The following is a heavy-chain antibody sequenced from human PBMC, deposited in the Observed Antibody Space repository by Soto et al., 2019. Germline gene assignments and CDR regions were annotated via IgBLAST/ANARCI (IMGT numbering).Heavy chain of an antibody. CDR1: GGFVTSGSYY. D-gene: IGHD1-1*01. CDR2: MSHSGGT. Sequence: QVQLQQWGAGLLKPSETLSLTCAVYGGFVTSGSYYWSWIRQPPGKGLEWIGEMSHSGGTHFNLSLKSRVTISVDTSKNQFTRKMSSVTAADTALYYCARVERGTATTVVDAFDIWGPGTMVTVSS. V-gene: IGHV4-34*01. CDR3: ARVERGTATTVVDAFDI. J-gene: IGHJ3*02.